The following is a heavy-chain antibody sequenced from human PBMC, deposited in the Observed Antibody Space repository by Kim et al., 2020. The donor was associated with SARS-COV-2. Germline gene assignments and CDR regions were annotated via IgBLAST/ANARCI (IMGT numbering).Heavy chain of an antibody. J-gene: IGHJ6*04. CDR1: GGSFSGYY. Sequence: SETLSRTCAVYGGSFSGYYWSWIRQPPGKGLEWIGEINHSGSTNYNPSLKSRVTISVDTSKNQFSLKLSSVTAADTAVYYCARGLTVTRFYYYYYGMDVWGRGPTVTVPT. CDR2: INHSGST. D-gene: IGHD4-17*01. CDR3: ARGLTVTRFYYYYYGMDV. V-gene: IGHV4-34*01.